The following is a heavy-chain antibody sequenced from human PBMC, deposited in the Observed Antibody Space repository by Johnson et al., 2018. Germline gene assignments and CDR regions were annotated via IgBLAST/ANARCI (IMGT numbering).Heavy chain of an antibody. V-gene: IGHV3-49*05. Sequence: VQLVQSGGGLVKPGGSLRLSCTASGFTFGDYAMSWFRQAPGEGLEWVGFIRSKAYGGTTEYAASVKGRFTISRDDSKSIAYLHMNSLRAEDTAVYYCAKGYSGWYPGGHAFDIWCQGTMVTVSS. CDR1: GFTFGDYA. CDR2: IRSKAYGGTT. J-gene: IGHJ3*02. CDR3: AKGYSGWYPGGHAFDI. D-gene: IGHD6-19*01.